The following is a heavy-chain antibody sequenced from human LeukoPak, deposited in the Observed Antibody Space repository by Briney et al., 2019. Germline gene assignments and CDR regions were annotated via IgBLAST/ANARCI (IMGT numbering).Heavy chain of an antibody. Sequence: PGGSLRLSCAASGFTFSSYAMSWVRQAPGKGLEWVAAISAGGDSTYYADSVKGRFTISRDNSKNTLYLQMNSLRVEGTAVYYCAKGISPQHSGSAYYYYAMDVWGQGTTVAVSS. CDR2: ISAGGDST. D-gene: IGHD3-10*01. V-gene: IGHV3-23*01. CDR1: GFTFSSYA. CDR3: AKGISPQHSGSAYYYYAMDV. J-gene: IGHJ6*02.